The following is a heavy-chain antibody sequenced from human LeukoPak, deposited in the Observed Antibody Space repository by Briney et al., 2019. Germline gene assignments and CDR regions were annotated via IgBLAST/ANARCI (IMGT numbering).Heavy chain of an antibody. Sequence: SETLSLTCTVSGGSLSSYYWSWIRQPPGKGLEWIGYTHYSGSTNYNPSLKSRVTISVDTSKNQFSLKLRSVTAADTAVYYCVRGGGWDAWFDPWGQGTLVTVSS. CDR3: VRGGGWDAWFDP. D-gene: IGHD6-19*01. J-gene: IGHJ5*02. CDR1: GGSLSSYY. CDR2: THYSGST. V-gene: IGHV4-59*01.